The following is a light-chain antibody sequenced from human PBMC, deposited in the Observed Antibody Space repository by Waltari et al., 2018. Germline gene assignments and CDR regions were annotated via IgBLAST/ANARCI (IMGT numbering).Light chain of an antibody. CDR1: NIGGKN. Sequence: SYDLTQPLSVSAALGQTARITCGGNNIGGKNVHWYQQKPGQAPLLVIYRDNNRPSRFPERFSGSNSENTATLTISRAQAADEADYYCQVWDSSTAVFGGGTQLTVL. J-gene: IGLJ7*01. CDR2: RDN. CDR3: QVWDSSTAV. V-gene: IGLV3-9*01.